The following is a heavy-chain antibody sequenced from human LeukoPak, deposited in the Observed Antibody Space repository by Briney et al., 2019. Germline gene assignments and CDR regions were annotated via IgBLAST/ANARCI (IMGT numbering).Heavy chain of an antibody. J-gene: IGHJ4*02. D-gene: IGHD1-20*01. CDR1: AFTFRGYA. Sequence: GGSLRLSCAASAFTFRGYAMSWVRQAGGKGLEWVSAISGSGGSTYYADSVKGRFTISRDNSKNTLYLQMSSLRAEDTAVYYCAKPKDNSLYCFDYWGQGTLVTVSS. CDR2: ISGSGGST. V-gene: IGHV3-23*01. CDR3: AKPKDNSLYCFDY.